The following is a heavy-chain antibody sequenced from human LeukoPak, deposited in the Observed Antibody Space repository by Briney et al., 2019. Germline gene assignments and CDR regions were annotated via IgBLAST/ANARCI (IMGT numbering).Heavy chain of an antibody. V-gene: IGHV1-18*01. CDR3: ARDYYDSSGYYYVFAY. CDR1: DYTFTNYG. Sequence: ASVTLSCKASDYTFTNYGISWVRQAPGQGLEWMGWISAYNGNTNQAQKLQGRVTMTTDTSTRTAYMELRSLRSDDTAVYYCARDYYDSSGYYYVFAYWGQRTVDADSS. D-gene: IGHD3-22*01. CDR2: ISAYNGNT. J-gene: IGHJ4*02.